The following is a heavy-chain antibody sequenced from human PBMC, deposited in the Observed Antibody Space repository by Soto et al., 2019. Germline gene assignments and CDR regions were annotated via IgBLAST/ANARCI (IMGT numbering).Heavy chain of an antibody. CDR1: GGSISNDNYY. D-gene: IGHD3-22*01. CDR2: IYYSGST. Sequence: QVQLQESGPGLVKPSQTLSLTCTVSGGSISNDNYYWNWIRQPPGKGLEWIAYIYYSGSTYYNPSLKSRLTISVDPSKNHFSLKLSSVTAADTAVYYCARTTSPAPFYDASADYERWGQGTLVAVSS. V-gene: IGHV4-30-4*01. J-gene: IGHJ4*02. CDR3: ARTTSPAPFYDASADYER.